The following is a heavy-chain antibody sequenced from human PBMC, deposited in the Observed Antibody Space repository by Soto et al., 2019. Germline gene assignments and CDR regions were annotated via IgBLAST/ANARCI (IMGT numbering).Heavy chain of an antibody. Sequence: PSATLSLTCAVYGGSFSGYYWSWIRQPPGKGLEWIGEINHSGSTNYNPSLKSRVTISVDTSKNQFSLKLSSVTAADTAVYYCARSTPHFDYWGQGTLVTVSS. CDR3: ARSTPHFDY. CDR1: GGSFSGYY. J-gene: IGHJ4*02. CDR2: INHSGST. V-gene: IGHV4-34*01.